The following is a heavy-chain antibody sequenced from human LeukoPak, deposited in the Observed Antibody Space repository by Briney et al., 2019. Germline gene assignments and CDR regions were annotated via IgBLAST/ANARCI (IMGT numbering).Heavy chain of an antibody. D-gene: IGHD6-19*01. Sequence: GGSLRLSCAASGFTFSNFWMHWVRQAPGKGLVWVALIYGDGSFTRYADSVKGRFTISRDNAKNTVYLQMNSLRAEDTAVYYCARASYSSGWYFDYWGQGTLVTVSS. V-gene: IGHV3-74*01. CDR2: IYGDGSFT. CDR1: GFTFSNFW. J-gene: IGHJ4*02. CDR3: ARASYSSGWYFDY.